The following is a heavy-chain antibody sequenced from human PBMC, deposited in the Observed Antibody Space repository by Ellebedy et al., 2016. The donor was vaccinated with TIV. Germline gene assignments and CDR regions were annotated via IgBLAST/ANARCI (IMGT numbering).Heavy chain of an antibody. CDR2: IYTSGST. D-gene: IGHD4-17*01. Sequence: SETLSLXXTVPGGSISSYYWSWIRQPAGKGLEWIGRIYTSGSTNYNPSLKSRVTMSVDTSKNQFSLKLSSVTAADTAVYYCARDVPMGTVTTGNWFDPWGQGTLVTVSS. J-gene: IGHJ5*02. CDR1: GGSISSYY. V-gene: IGHV4-4*07. CDR3: ARDVPMGTVTTGNWFDP.